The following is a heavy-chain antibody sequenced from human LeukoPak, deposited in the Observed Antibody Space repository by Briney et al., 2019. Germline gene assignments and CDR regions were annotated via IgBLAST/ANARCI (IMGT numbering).Heavy chain of an antibody. CDR2: ISTSSSYI. V-gene: IGHV3-21*01. CDR1: GFTFSGYS. J-gene: IGHJ4*02. CDR3: ARAKSRARYYFDY. Sequence: GGSLRLSCGASGFTFSGYSMNWVRQAPGKGLEWVSSISTSSSYIYYADSVKGRFTISRDNAKKSLYLQMNSLRAEDTAVYYCARAKSRARYYFDYWGQGTLVTVSS. D-gene: IGHD4-17*01.